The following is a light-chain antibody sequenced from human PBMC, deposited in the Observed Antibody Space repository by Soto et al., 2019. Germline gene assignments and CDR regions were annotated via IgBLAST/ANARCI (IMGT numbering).Light chain of an antibody. V-gene: IGLV2-14*01. CDR2: DVS. J-gene: IGLJ2*01. CDR3: SSYTSSSPLVV. CDR1: SSDVGGYNY. Sequence: QSALTQPASVSGSPGQAITISCTGTSSDVGGYNYVSWYQQHPGKDPKLMIYDVSNRPSGVSNRFSGSKSGNTASLTISGLQAEDDADYYGSSYTSSSPLVVFGGGTKLTVL.